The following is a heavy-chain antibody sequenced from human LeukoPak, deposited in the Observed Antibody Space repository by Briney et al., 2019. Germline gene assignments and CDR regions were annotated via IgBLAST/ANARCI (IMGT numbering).Heavy chain of an antibody. CDR3: ARGHYYYDSSGYLRDYDGFDI. CDR2: ISPSGGIT. J-gene: IGHJ3*02. CDR1: GFTFSSHG. D-gene: IGHD3-22*01. Sequence: GGSLRLSCAASGFTFSSHGMNWVRQAPGKGLEWVSGISPSGGITYYADSVKGRFTISRDNSRSTLYLHMNSLRAEDAAVYYCARGHYYYDSSGYLRDYDGFDIWGQGTMVTVSS. V-gene: IGHV3-23*01.